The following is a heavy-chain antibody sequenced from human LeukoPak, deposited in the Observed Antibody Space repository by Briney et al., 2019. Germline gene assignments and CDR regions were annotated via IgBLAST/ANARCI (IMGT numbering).Heavy chain of an antibody. D-gene: IGHD6-6*01. CDR1: GGSVSSGTYY. CDR3: AREGAARNFDY. CDR2: IYISGST. V-gene: IGHV4-61*02. Sequence: SETLSLTCTVSGGSVSSGTYYWTWIRQPAGKGLEWIGRIYISGSTNFDPSLKSRVSISLDTSQNQFSLKLSSVIAADTAVYYCAREGAARNFDYWGQGILVTVSS. J-gene: IGHJ4*02.